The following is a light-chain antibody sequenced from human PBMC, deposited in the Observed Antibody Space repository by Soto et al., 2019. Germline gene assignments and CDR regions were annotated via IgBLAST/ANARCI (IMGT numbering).Light chain of an antibody. CDR3: CSYTSSSTPWV. V-gene: IGLV2-14*03. CDR2: DVS. Sequence: QSGLTQPASVSGSPGQSIIISCTGTSSDFGGYNYVSWYQQHPGKAPKLMIYDVSDRPSGVSNRFSASKSGNTASLTISGLQAEDEADYYCCSYTSSSTPWVFGTGTKVTV. J-gene: IGLJ1*01. CDR1: SSDFGGYNY.